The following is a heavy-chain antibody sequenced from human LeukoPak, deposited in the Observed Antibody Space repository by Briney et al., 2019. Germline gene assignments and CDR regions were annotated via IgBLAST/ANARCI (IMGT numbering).Heavy chain of an antibody. CDR2: IYYSGST. J-gene: IGHJ4*02. CDR3: ATRSNIVLMVYEDY. D-gene: IGHD2-8*01. V-gene: IGHV4-39*01. CDR1: GGSISSSSYY. Sequence: SETLSLTCTVSGGSISSSSYYWGWIRQPPGKGLEWIGSIYYSGSTYYNPSLKSRVTISVDTSKNQFSLKLSSVTAADTAVYYCATRSNIVLMVYEDYWGQGTLVTVSS.